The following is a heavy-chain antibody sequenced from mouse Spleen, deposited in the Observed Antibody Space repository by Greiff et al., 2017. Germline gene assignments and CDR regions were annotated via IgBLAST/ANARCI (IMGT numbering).Heavy chain of an antibody. D-gene: IGHD2-1*01. CDR1: GYTFSSYW. V-gene: IGHV1-9*01. CDR3: ARNYGNYDYAMDY. J-gene: IGHJ4*01. Sequence: QVQLQQSGAELMKPGASVKISCKATGYTFSSYWIEWVKQRPGHGLEWIGEILPGSGSTNYNEKFKGKATFTADTSSNTAYMQLSSLTSEDSAVYYCARNYGNYDYAMDYWGQGTSVTVSS. CDR2: ILPGSGST.